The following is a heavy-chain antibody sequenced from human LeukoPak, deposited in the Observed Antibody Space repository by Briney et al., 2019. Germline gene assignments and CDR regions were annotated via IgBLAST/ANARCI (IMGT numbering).Heavy chain of an antibody. CDR1: GGTFSSYA. J-gene: IGHJ4*02. V-gene: IGHV1-69*06. CDR3: ARGKGSTSCYSY. CDR2: IIPIFGTA. D-gene: IGHD2-2*02. Sequence: ASVKVSCKASGGTFSSYAISWVRQAPGQGLEWMGGIIPIFGTANYAQKFRGRVTITADKSTSTAYMELSSLRSEDTAVYYCARGKGSTSCYSYWGQGTLVTVSS.